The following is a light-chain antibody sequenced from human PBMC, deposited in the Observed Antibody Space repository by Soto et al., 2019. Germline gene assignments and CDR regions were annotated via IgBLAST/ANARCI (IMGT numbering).Light chain of an antibody. Sequence: DIQMTQSPSTLSASVGDRVTITCRASQSISNWLAWYQQKPGQAPKLLIYDASSLQTGVPSRFSGSRYGTDFALTISSLKRDDFATYYCQQTDSFTRTFGQGTKVDIK. J-gene: IGKJ1*01. CDR3: QQTDSFTRT. CDR2: DAS. V-gene: IGKV1-5*01. CDR1: QSISNW.